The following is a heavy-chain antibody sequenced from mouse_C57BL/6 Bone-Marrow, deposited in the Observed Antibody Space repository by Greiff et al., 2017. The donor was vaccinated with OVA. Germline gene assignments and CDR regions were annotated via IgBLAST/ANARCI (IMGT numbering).Heavy chain of an antibody. CDR2: INYDGSST. J-gene: IGHJ1*03. V-gene: IGHV5-16*01. D-gene: IGHD3-3*01. CDR1: GFTFSDYY. Sequence: EVKLVESEGGLVQPGRSMKLSCTASGFTFSDYYMAWVRQVPEKGLEWVANINYDGSSTYYLDSLKSRFIISRDNAKNILYLQMSSLKSEDTATYYCARGGWDWYFDVWGTGTTVTVSS. CDR3: ARGGWDWYFDV.